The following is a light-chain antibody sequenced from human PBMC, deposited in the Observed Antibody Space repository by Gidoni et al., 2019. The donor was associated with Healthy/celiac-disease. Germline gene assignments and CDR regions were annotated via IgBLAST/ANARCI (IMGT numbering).Light chain of an antibody. CDR3: QQSYSTPLCS. J-gene: IGKJ2*04. V-gene: IGKV1-39*01. CDR2: AAS. Sequence: RVTITCRASQSISSYLNWYQQKPGKAPKLLIYAASSLQSGVPSRFSGSGSGTDFTLTISSLQPEDFATYYCQQSYSTPLCSFXQXTKLEIK. CDR1: QSISSY.